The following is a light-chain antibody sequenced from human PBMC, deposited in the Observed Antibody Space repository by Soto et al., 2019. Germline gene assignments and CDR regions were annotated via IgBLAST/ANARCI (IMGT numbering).Light chain of an antibody. J-gene: IGLJ1*01. CDR1: TIGTKT. V-gene: IGLV3-21*02. CDR3: QVWDSSSDHYV. Sequence: SYELTQPPSLSVAPGQTARITCGENTIGTKTVHWYQQKPGQAPVLVVYDTSDRPSGIPERFSGSNSGNTATLTIRRVEAGDEADYYCQVWDSSSDHYVFGSGTKLTVL. CDR2: DTS.